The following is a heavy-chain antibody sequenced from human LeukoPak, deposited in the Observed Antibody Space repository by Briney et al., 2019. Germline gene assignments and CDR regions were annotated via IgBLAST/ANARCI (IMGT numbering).Heavy chain of an antibody. Sequence: GRSLRLSCVASGFTFDDYAMHWVRQAPGKGLEWVSGISWNSGSIGYADSVKGRFTISRDNAKNSLYLQMNSLRAEDTALYYCAKAPGSSIAASYYFDYWGQGTLVTVSS. V-gene: IGHV3-9*01. CDR3: AKAPGSSIAASYYFDY. D-gene: IGHD6-6*01. CDR1: GFTFDDYA. CDR2: ISWNSGSI. J-gene: IGHJ4*02.